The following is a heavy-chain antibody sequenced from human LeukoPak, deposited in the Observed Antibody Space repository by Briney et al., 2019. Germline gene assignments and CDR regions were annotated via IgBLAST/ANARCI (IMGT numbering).Heavy chain of an antibody. Sequence: SETLSLTCTVSGGSISSYYWSWIRQPPGKGLEWIGRIYTSGSTNYNPSLKSRVTISVDTSKNQFSLKLSSVTAADTAVYYCARGRNGYGGNSYGPHYYYYGMDVWGQGTTVTVSS. CDR2: IYTSGST. CDR3: ARGRNGYGGNSYGPHYYYYGMDV. J-gene: IGHJ6*02. D-gene: IGHD4-23*01. V-gene: IGHV4-4*07. CDR1: GGSISSYY.